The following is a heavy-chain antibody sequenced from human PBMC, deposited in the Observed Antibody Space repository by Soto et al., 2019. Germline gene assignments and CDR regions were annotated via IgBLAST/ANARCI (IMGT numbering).Heavy chain of an antibody. CDR1: DESVTSPGNY. J-gene: IGHJ1*01. Sequence: VQLQESGPGLVKPSQTLSLTCAVSDESVTSPGNYWNWIRQRPDTGLEWIGYISSGGSPFYNPSLQRRVSPSLDTSNNLFSLTLNSVTAADTAVYYCTLNHCAGGGCYDRDYWGQGTRVTVSS. CDR3: TLNHCAGGGCYDRDY. CDR2: ISSGGSP. V-gene: IGHV4-31*11. D-gene: IGHD2-15*01.